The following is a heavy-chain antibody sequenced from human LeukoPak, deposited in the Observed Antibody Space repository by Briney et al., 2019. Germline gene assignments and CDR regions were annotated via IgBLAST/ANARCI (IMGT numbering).Heavy chain of an antibody. CDR2: IVPIFGTA. D-gene: IGHD3-22*01. CDR3: ARSGEGDSSVWYFDL. V-gene: IGHV1-69*13. Sequence: SVTVSCKASVGTFSSYAISWVRQAPGQGLEWMGGIVPIFGTANYAQKFQGRVTITADESTSTAYMELSSLRSEDTAVYYCARSGEGDSSVWYFDLWGRGTLVIVSS. CDR1: VGTFSSYA. J-gene: IGHJ2*01.